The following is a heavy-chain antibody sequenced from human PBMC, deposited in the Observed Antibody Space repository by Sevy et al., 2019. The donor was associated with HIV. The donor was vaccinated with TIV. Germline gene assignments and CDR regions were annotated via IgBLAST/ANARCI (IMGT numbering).Heavy chain of an antibody. CDR1: GFTFSNAW. CDR3: TSTLFGDSDGYVDY. D-gene: IGHD5-18*01. V-gene: IGHV3-15*01. Sequence: GGSLRLSCAASGFTFSNAWMSWVRQAPGQGLEWVGRIKRKTNGGTTDYAAPVKGRFTISIDDSTNTLYMQMNSLKTEDTAVYYCTSTLFGDSDGYVDYWGQGTLVTVSS. CDR2: IKRKTNGGTT. J-gene: IGHJ4*02.